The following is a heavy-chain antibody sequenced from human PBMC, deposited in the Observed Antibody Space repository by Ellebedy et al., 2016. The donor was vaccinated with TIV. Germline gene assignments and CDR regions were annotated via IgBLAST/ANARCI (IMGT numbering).Heavy chain of an antibody. CDR3: AKEQGHGSGTPSDS. CDR1: GLTFTNFA. D-gene: IGHD3-10*01. J-gene: IGHJ4*02. CDR2: LSGSGRST. Sequence: GESLKISXAASGLTFTNFAMSWVRQAPGKGLGWVSSLSGSGRSTYYADSVKGRFTISRDNSKNTLYLQMNALTAEDTAIYYCAKEQGHGSGTPSDSWGQGTLVTVSS. V-gene: IGHV3-23*01.